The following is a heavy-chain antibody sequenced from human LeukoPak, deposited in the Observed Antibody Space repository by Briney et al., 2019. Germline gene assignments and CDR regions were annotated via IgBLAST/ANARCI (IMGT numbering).Heavy chain of an antibody. D-gene: IGHD1-26*01. CDR3: ASRRGGGLYYFDY. CDR1: GGSLSGYY. Sequence: SETLSLTCAVYGGSLSGYYCSWIRQPPGKGLEWIGEINHSGSTNYNPSLKNRVTMSEDTFKNQSSLRLSSVTAADTAVYYCASRRGGGLYYFDYRSQGTLVTVSS. V-gene: IGHV4-34*01. CDR2: INHSGST. J-gene: IGHJ4*02.